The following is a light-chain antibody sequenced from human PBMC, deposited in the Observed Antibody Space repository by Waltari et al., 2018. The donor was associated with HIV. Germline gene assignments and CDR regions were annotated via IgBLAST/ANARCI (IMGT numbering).Light chain of an antibody. J-gene: IGLJ7*01. V-gene: IGLV3-25*03. Sequence: SCELTQPPSVSVSPGQTARLTCSGDVLPKQATYWYQQKPGQAPVVVISKDSERPSGIPERFSGSSSGTTVTLTISGVQAEDEADYYCQSADSSGTYAVFGGGTQLTVL. CDR1: VLPKQA. CDR3: QSADSSGTYAV. CDR2: KDS.